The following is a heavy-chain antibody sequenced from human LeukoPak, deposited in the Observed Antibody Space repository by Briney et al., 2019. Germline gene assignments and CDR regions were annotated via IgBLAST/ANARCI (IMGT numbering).Heavy chain of an antibody. CDR1: EFTFSRYW. D-gene: IGHD4-23*01. Sequence: GGSLRLSCAASEFTFSRYWMSWVRQAPGKGLEWVANIKQDGSEKYYVDSVKGRFTISRDNAKNSVYLQMNSLRAEDTAVYYCARTMVTSLDPWGQGTLVTVSS. CDR2: IKQDGSEK. J-gene: IGHJ5*02. V-gene: IGHV3-7*01. CDR3: ARTMVTSLDP.